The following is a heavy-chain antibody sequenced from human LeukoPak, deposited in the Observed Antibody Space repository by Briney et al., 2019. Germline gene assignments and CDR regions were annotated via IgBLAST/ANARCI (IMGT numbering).Heavy chain of an antibody. J-gene: IGHJ4*02. CDR1: GGSFSGYY. V-gene: IGHV4-34*01. Sequence: PSETLSLTCAVYGGSFSGYYWSWIRQPPGKGLEWIGEINHSGSTNYNPSLKSRVTISVDTSKNQFSLKLSSVTAADTAVYYCARGRYCSSTSCYTKLLPDYWGQGTLVTVSS. D-gene: IGHD2-2*02. CDR3: ARGRYCSSTSCYTKLLPDY. CDR2: INHSGST.